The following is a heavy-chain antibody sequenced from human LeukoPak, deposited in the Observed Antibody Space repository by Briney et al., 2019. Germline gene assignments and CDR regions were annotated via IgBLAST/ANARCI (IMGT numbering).Heavy chain of an antibody. CDR1: GGSITNYY. Sequence: SETLSLTCTVSGGSITNYYWSWIRQPAGKGLEWIGRIYSSGSTNYKPSLKSRVTMSVDTSKNQISLMVSSVTAADTAIYSCARDHGNYYAGYYWYYDLWGRGTPVTVSS. J-gene: IGHJ2*01. CDR2: IYSSGST. D-gene: IGHD1-26*01. V-gene: IGHV4-4*07. CDR3: ARDHGNYYAGYYWYYDL.